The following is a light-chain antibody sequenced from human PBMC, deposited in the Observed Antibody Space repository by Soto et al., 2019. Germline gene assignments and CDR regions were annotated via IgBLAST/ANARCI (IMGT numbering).Light chain of an antibody. CDR1: RSDLGSYNL. CDR3: CSYVGSRAVV. Sequence: QSALTQPASVSGSPGQSITLSCTGTRSDLGSYNLVSWYQQHPGKAPKLMIYEGSKRPSGVSDRFSGSRSGNTASLTISGLQADDDADDYCCSYVGSRAVVFGGGTKVTVL. V-gene: IGLV2-23*01. CDR2: EGS. J-gene: IGLJ2*01.